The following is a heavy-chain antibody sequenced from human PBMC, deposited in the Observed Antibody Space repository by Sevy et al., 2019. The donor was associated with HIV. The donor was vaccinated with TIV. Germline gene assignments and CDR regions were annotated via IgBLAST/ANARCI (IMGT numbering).Heavy chain of an antibody. Sequence: GGSLRLSCAASGFNFNDPYMNWVRQAPGKGLEWVGRAKNRANSYTTAYAASVQCRFTIHKDNSKKSMFLQMNSLKTEDTAVYFCARSPSYYGANPDFWGQGTLVTVSS. CDR2: AKNRANSYTT. J-gene: IGHJ4*02. V-gene: IGHV3-72*01. CDR1: GFNFNDPY. D-gene: IGHD4-17*01. CDR3: ARSPSYYGANPDF.